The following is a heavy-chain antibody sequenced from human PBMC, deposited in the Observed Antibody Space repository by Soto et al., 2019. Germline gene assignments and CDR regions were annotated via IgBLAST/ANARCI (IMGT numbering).Heavy chain of an antibody. CDR3: ARDGLRYFAWPTEKNWFDP. CDR2: INPNSGGT. CDR1: GYTFTGYY. V-gene: IGHV1-2*02. D-gene: IGHD3-9*01. Sequence: ASVKVSCTASGYTFTGYYMHWVRQAPGQGLEWMGWINPNSGGTNYAQKFQGRVTMTRDTSISTAYMELSRLRSDDTAVYYCARDGLRYFAWPTEKNWFDPWGQVTLVTVSS. J-gene: IGHJ5*02.